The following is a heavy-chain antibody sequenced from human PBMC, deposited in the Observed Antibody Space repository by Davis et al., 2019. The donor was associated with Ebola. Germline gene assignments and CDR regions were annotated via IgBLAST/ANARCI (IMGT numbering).Heavy chain of an antibody. CDR2: ISGSGGVT. Sequence: PGGSLRPSCAASGFTFSRYAMSWVRQAPGKGLEWVSGISGSGGVTFHADSVKGRFTISRDNSKNTLFLQMNSLRAEDTAVYYCAKASNTVVTIWNFDYWGQGTLVTVSS. CDR3: AKASNTVVTIWNFDY. V-gene: IGHV3-23*01. D-gene: IGHD5-12*01. J-gene: IGHJ4*02. CDR1: GFTFSRYA.